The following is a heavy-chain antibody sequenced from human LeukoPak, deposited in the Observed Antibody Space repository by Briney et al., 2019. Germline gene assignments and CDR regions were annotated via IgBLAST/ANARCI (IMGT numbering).Heavy chain of an antibody. D-gene: IGHD6-13*01. Sequence: GGSLRLSCAASGFTFSDYYMSWIRQAPGKGLEWVSYISSSGSTIYYADSVKGRFTISRDNSKNTLYLQMDSLRAEDMAAYYCAKVAAAGPDYFDYWDHGILVTVSS. V-gene: IGHV3-11*01. CDR1: GFTFSDYY. CDR2: ISSSGSTI. CDR3: AKVAAAGPDYFDY. J-gene: IGHJ4*01.